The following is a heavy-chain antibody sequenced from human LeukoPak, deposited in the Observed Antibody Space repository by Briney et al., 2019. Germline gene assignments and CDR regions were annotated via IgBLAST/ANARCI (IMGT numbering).Heavy chain of an antibody. CDR2: FYSSVST. D-gene: IGHD6-13*01. Sequence: SETLSLTCAVSGGSIKTYYWSWIRQSAGTGLEWIGRFYSSVSTTYNPSLKSRVTMSVDTSNNLFFLNLTSVTAADTAVYFCVREKLYTSSWGFQHWGQGTLVSVSS. CDR3: VREKLYTSSWGFQH. J-gene: IGHJ1*01. CDR1: GGSIKTYY. V-gene: IGHV4-4*07.